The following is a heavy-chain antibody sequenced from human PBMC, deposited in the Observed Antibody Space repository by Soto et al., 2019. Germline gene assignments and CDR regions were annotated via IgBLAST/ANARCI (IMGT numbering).Heavy chain of an antibody. CDR2: ISGYSGNA. J-gene: IGHJ4*02. CDR3: AKRTSGTTWGESDY. V-gene: IGHV1-18*04. Sequence: QVQVMQSGAEVKKPGDSVKVSCKTSGYIFSDYGINWVRQAPGQGLEWMGWISGYSGNANLAQKFQGRVTITTDKSTRTAYMEFRRLRSDDTAVYYCAKRTSGTTWGESDYWGQGTLVTVSS. D-gene: IGHD4-17*01. CDR1: GYIFSDYG.